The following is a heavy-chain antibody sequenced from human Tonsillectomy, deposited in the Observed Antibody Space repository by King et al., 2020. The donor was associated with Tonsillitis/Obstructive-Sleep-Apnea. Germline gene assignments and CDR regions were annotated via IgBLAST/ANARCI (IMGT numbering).Heavy chain of an antibody. J-gene: IGHJ4*02. CDR2: IKEDGSEE. D-gene: IGHD2-2*01. V-gene: IGHV3-7*01. CDR1: GFTFSSSW. Sequence: VQLVESGGGLVQPGGSLRLSCAASGFTFSSSWMSWVRQVPGKGLEWVANIKEDGSEEYYIDSVKGRFTISRDNAKNSLYLHMNSLRAEDTAVYYCAREVGSHWGQGTLVTVSS. CDR3: AREVGSH.